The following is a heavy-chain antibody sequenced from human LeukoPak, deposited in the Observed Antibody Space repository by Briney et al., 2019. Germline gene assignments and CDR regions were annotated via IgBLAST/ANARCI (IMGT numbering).Heavy chain of an antibody. CDR3: ARDEGGYCSSTSCSNWFDP. CDR2: IIPIFGTA. J-gene: IGHJ5*02. V-gene: IGHV1-69*05. D-gene: IGHD2-2*01. CDR1: GGTFSSYA. Sequence: SVKVSCKASGGTFSSYAISWVRQAPGQGLEWMGGIIPIFGTANYAQKFQGRVTITTDESTSIAYMELSSLRSEDTAVYYCARDEGGYCSSTSCSNWFDPWGQGTLVTVSS.